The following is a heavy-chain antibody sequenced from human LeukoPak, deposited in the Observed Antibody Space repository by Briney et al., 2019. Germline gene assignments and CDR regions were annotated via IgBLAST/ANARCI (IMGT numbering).Heavy chain of an antibody. CDR1: GGSISSSNW. J-gene: IGHJ2*01. Sequence: SETLSLTCAVSGGSISSSNWWSWVRQPPGKGLEWIGEIYHSGSTNYNPFLKSRVTISVDKSKNQFSLKLSSVTAADTAVYYCARDMKKRQWLAYWYFDLWGRGTLVTVSS. V-gene: IGHV4-4*02. CDR3: ARDMKKRQWLAYWYFDL. D-gene: IGHD6-19*01. CDR2: IYHSGST.